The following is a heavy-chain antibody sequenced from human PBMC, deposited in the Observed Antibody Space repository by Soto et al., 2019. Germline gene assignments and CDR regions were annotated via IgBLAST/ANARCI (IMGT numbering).Heavy chain of an antibody. CDR2: IYWDDDK. J-gene: IGHJ4*02. CDR3: APGRQAASWIPLPFGY. CDR1: GFSVSTSGVG. D-gene: IGHD2-2*01. Sequence: QITLKESGPTLVKPTQTLTLTCTFSGFSVSTSGVGVGWIRQPPGKALEWLALIYWDDDKRYSPSVESRLTITRDTTTHPVVPTRTPLDPVDTATYYSAPGRQAASWIPLPFGYWGQGTLVTVSS. V-gene: IGHV2-5*02.